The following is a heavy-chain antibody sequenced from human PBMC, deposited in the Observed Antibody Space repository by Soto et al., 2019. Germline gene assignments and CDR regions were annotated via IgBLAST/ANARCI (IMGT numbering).Heavy chain of an antibody. CDR3: ARETITAAGTADSFDI. D-gene: IGHD6-25*01. CDR1: GFTFDDYA. V-gene: IGHV3-9*01. J-gene: IGHJ3*02. Sequence: EVQLVESGGGLVQPGRSLRLSCAASGFTFDDYAMHWVRQAPGKGLEWVSSISWNSGSIGYVDSVKGRFTISRDNAKNSLYLQMNSLGAEDTALYYCARETITAAGTADSFDIWGQGTMVTVSS. CDR2: ISWNSGSI.